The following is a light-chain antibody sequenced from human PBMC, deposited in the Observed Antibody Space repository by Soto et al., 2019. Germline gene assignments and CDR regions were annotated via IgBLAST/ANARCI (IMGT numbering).Light chain of an antibody. J-gene: IGKJ1*01. CDR1: QGVSSN. CDR2: GAS. V-gene: IGKV3-15*01. Sequence: EIVMTQSPATLSVSKRERATLSCSSSQGVSSNLAWYQQKPGQAPRLLIYGASTRATGIPARFSGSGSGTEFTLTISSLQSEDFAVYYCQQYNNGLTWTFGQGGKVDIK. CDR3: QQYNNGLTWT.